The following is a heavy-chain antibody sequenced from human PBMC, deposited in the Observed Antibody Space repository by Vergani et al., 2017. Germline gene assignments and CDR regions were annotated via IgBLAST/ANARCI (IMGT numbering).Heavy chain of an antibody. CDR3: ARDSSIEYYFDY. J-gene: IGHJ4*02. CDR1: GFTFSSYS. CDR2: ISSSSSYI. Sequence: VQLVESGGGLVKPGGSLRLSCAASGFTFSSYSTNWVRQAPGKGLEWVSSISSSSSYIYYADSVKGRFTISRDNAKNSLYLQMNSLRAEDTAVYYCARDSSIEYYFDYWGQGTLVTVSS. V-gene: IGHV3-21*01.